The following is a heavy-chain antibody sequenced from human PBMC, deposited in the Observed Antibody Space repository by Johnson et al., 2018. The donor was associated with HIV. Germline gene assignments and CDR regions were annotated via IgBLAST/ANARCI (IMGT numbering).Heavy chain of an antibody. V-gene: IGHV3-15*01. CDR3: AKGPKGYGDYHAFDI. J-gene: IGHJ3*02. Sequence: VQLVESGGGLVKPGGSLRLSCAASVFTFSNAWMSWVRQAPGKGLEWVGRIKSKTDGGTTDYAAPVKGRFTISRDDSKTTLYLQMNSLRIEDTAVYYCAKGPKGYGDYHAFDIWGQGTKVTVSS. CDR1: VFTFSNAW. CDR2: IKSKTDGGTT. D-gene: IGHD4-17*01.